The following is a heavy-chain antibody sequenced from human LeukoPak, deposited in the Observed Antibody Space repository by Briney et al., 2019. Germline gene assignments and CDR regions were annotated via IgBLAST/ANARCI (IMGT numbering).Heavy chain of an antibody. CDR1: GGSISIYY. CDR2: IYYTGTT. CDR3: ARGEDFERYYLAY. V-gene: IGHV4-59*01. Sequence: SETLSLTCSVSGGSISIYYWTWIRQIPGKGLEWIGYIYYTGTTNYNPLFESRATISVDTSKNQFSLKLTSVTAADTAVYFCARGEDFERYYLAYWGQGTLVTVSS. J-gene: IGHJ4*02. D-gene: IGHD3-9*01.